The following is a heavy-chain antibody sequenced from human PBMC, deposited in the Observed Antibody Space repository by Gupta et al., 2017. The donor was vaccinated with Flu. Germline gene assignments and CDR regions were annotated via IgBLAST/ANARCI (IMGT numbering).Heavy chain of an antibody. J-gene: IGHJ5*02. CDR3: ARKKWNWFDP. D-gene: IGHD1-26*01. Sequence: QAHPQHWAAGLLEPSEALSLTCTVCCGSFGGYSWSWRLRPPGKGLEVIGATNRSRSSNFHPSPKSRVTISVDTSKNQFSLKLSSVTAADAAVYYCARKKWNWFDPWGQGTLVTVSS. V-gene: IGHV4-34*01. CDR1: CGSFGGYS. CDR2: TNRSRSS.